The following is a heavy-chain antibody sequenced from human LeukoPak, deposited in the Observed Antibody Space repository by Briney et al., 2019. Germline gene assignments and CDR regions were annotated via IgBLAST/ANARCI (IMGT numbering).Heavy chain of an antibody. V-gene: IGHV4-30-2*01. Sequence: SQTLSLTCAVSGGSISSGGYSWSWIRQPPGKGLEWIGYIYHSGSTYYNPSLKSRVTISVDRSKNQFSLELSSVTAADTAVYYCARHIGGGIEDMDVWGKGTKVIVSS. CDR1: GGSISSGGYS. CDR3: ARHIGGGIEDMDV. D-gene: IGHD3-16*02. J-gene: IGHJ6*03. CDR2: IYHSGST.